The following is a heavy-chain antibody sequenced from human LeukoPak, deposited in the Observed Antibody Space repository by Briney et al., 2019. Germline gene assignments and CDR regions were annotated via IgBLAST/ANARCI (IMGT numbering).Heavy chain of an antibody. CDR3: AKERDTAMVTIDY. J-gene: IGHJ4*02. Sequence: GGSLRLSCAASGFTFSSYAMHWVRQAPGKGLEGVAFIRYDGSNKYYADSVKGRFTISRDNSKNTLYLQMNSLRAEDTAVYYCAKERDTAMVTIDYWGQGTLVTVSS. D-gene: IGHD5-18*01. CDR2: IRYDGSNK. V-gene: IGHV3-30*02. CDR1: GFTFSSYA.